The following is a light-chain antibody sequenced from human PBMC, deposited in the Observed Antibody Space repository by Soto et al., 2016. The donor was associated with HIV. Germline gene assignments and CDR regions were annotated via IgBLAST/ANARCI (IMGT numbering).Light chain of an antibody. Sequence: DIQMTQSPSTLSASVGDRVTITCRASQSISGWLAWYQQKPGKAPKLLIFKASTLDTGVPSRFSGSGSGTEFTLTISRLQPADFATYYCQQYNSFPYTFGQGTKLEIK. V-gene: IGKV1-5*03. CDR3: QQYNSFPYT. J-gene: IGKJ2*01. CDR2: KAS. CDR1: QSISGW.